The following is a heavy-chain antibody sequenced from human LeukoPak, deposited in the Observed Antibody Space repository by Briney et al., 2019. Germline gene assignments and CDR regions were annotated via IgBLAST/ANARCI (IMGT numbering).Heavy chain of an antibody. CDR2: IKQDGSEK. D-gene: IGHD5-12*01. J-gene: IGHJ4*02. CDR1: GFTFSSYG. CDR3: ARSNVDIVATIYSNDY. Sequence: GGSLRLSCAASGFTFSSYGMHWVRQAPGKGLEWVANIKQDGSEKYYVDSVKGRFTISRDNAKNSLYLQMNSLRAEDTAVYYCARSNVDIVATIYSNDYWGQGTLVTVSS. V-gene: IGHV3-7*01.